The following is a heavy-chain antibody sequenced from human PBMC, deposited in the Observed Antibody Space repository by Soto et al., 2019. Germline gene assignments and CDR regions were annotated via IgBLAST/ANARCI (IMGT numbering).Heavy chain of an antibody. CDR1: GGTFSSYA. Sequence: SVKVSCKASGGTFSSYAISWVRQAPGQGLEWMGGIIPIFGTANYAQKFQGRVTITADESTSTAYMELSSLRSEDTAVYYCARDRNVLMVYAMFYYGMDVWGQGTTVTVSS. CDR3: ARDRNVLMVYAMFYYGMDV. V-gene: IGHV1-69*13. J-gene: IGHJ6*02. D-gene: IGHD2-8*01. CDR2: IIPIFGTA.